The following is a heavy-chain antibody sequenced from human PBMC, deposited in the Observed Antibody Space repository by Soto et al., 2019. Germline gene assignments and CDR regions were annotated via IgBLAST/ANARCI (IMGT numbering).Heavy chain of an antibody. J-gene: IGHJ6*02. D-gene: IGHD6-13*01. CDR2: IIPIFGTA. CDR3: ARPMTIAAAGNYYYGMDV. V-gene: IGHV1-69*13. Sequence: SVKVSCKASGGTFSSYAISWVRQAPGQGLEWMGGIIPIFGTANYAQKFQGRVTITADESTSTAYMELSSLRSEDTAVYYCARPMTIAAAGNYYYGMDVWGQGTTVTVSS. CDR1: GGTFSSYA.